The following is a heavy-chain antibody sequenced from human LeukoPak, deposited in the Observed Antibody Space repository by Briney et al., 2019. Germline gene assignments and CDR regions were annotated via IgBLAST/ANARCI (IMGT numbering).Heavy chain of an antibody. CDR2: ISYDGSNK. CDR3: ASIVGAYFVY. J-gene: IGHJ4*02. D-gene: IGHD1-26*01. V-gene: IGHV3-30*04. CDR1: GFTFSSYA. Sequence: GGSLRLSCAASGFTFSSYAMHWVRQAPGKGLEWVAVISYDGSNKYYADSVKGRFTISRDNSKNTLYLQMNSLRAEDTAVYYCASIVGAYFVYWGQGTLVTVSS.